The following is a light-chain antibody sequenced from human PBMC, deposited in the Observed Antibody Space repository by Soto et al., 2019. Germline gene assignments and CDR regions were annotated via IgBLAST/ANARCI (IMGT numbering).Light chain of an antibody. CDR3: SSYAGSKNYV. Sequence: QSALTQPPSASGSPGQSVTISCTGTSSDVGGYNFVSWFQHHPGKAPKLMIYDVSKRPSGVPDRFSGSKSGNTASLTVSGLQAEDEADYYCSSYAGSKNYVFGTGTSSPS. V-gene: IGLV2-8*01. J-gene: IGLJ1*01. CDR2: DVS. CDR1: SSDVGGYNF.